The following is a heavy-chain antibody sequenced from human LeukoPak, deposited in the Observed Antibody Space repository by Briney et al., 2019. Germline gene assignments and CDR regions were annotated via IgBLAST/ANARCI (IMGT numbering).Heavy chain of an antibody. Sequence: TSETLSLTCTVSGDSITSADYYWGWIRQSAGKGLEWIGRIYTTGSTSYNPSLRTRVTISADTSKNQFSLKLSSVTTTDTAVYYCARDLQQLALDYWAQGILVTVSS. CDR3: ARDLQQLALDY. CDR2: IYTTGST. J-gene: IGHJ4*02. V-gene: IGHV4-61*02. D-gene: IGHD6-13*01. CDR1: GDSITSADYY.